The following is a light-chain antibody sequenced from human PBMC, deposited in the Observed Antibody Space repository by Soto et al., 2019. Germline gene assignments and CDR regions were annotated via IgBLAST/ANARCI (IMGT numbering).Light chain of an antibody. CDR2: GAY. Sequence: MTQSPSTLSASVGDGVTITCRASQSISSWLAWYQQKPGQPPRLLIHGAYTRATGIPARFSASASGTQFTLTISSLHSEDFAVYYCQQYTNWPRTFGQGTKVDIK. CDR3: QQYTNWPRT. J-gene: IGKJ1*01. V-gene: IGKV3-15*01. CDR1: QSISSW.